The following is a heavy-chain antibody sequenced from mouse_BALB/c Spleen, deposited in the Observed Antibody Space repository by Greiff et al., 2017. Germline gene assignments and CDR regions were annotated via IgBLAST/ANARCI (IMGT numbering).Heavy chain of an antibody. D-gene: IGHD4-1*02. Sequence: EVQLQQSGPELVKPGASVKISCKASGYTFTDYNMHWVKQSHGKSLEWIGYIYPYNGGTGYNQKFKSKATLTVDNSSSTAYMELRSLTSEDSAVYYCARVVNWDYFDYWGQGTTLTVSS. V-gene: IGHV1S29*02. CDR3: ARVVNWDYFDY. CDR1: GYTFTDYN. CDR2: IYPYNGGT. J-gene: IGHJ2*01.